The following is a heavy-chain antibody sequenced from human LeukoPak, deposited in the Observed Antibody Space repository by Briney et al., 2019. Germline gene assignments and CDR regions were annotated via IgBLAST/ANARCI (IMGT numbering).Heavy chain of an antibody. D-gene: IGHD6-13*01. Sequence: ASVKVSCKASGYTFTGYYMHWVRQAPGQGLEWMGWINPNSGGTNYAQKFQGRVTMTRDTSISTAYMELSRLRSDDTAVYYCARISYSSSWYVIFDYWGQGTLVTVSS. CDR2: INPNSGGT. J-gene: IGHJ4*02. CDR1: GYTFTGYY. CDR3: ARISYSSSWYVIFDY. V-gene: IGHV1-2*02.